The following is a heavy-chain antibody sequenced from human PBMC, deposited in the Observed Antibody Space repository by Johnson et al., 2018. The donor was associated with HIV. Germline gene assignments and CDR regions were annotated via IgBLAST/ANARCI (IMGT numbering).Heavy chain of an antibody. V-gene: IGHV3-74*01. Sequence: VQLVESGGDLVQPGGSLRLSCVGSGFTFSTNWMHWVRQAPGKGLVWVSRINSDGSSTSYADSVKGRFTISRDNAKNTLYLQMASLGDEDTAVYYCSRVQLLADDVFNIWCQGTIVTVSS. CDR3: SRVQLLADDVFNI. J-gene: IGHJ3*02. D-gene: IGHD3-10*01. CDR1: GFTFSTNW. CDR2: INSDGSST.